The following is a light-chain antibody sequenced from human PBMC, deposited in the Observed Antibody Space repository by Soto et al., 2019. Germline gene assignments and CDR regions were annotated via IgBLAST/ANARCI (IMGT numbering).Light chain of an antibody. CDR1: SSDVGLYDY. CDR3: SSYTSSITPYV. J-gene: IGLJ1*01. Sequence: QSVLTQPASVSGSPGQSITISCTGTSSDVGLYDYVSWYQQHPGKAPKLLIYGVSSRPSGVSNRFSGSKSGNAAYLTISGLQADDEAEYYCSSYTSSITPYVFGTGTKVTVL. CDR2: GVS. V-gene: IGLV2-14*01.